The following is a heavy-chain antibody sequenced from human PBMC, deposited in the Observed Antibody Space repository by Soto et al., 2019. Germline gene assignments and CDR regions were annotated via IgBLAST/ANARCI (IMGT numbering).Heavy chain of an antibody. D-gene: IGHD3-10*01. J-gene: IGHJ4*02. V-gene: IGHV6-1*01. CDR1: GDSVSSNSAA. Sequence: QVQLQQSGPGLVKPSQTLSLTCAISGDSVSSNSAAWNWIRQSPSRGLEWLGRTYYNSKWYTDYAVSVRSRMTIDADTSKNPVSLTLRSVTPEETALYSCAGNCYGSGCYGSASYYSSFDFWRQGTLVTVSS. CDR2: TYYNSKWYT. CDR3: AGNCYGSGCYGSASYYSSFDF.